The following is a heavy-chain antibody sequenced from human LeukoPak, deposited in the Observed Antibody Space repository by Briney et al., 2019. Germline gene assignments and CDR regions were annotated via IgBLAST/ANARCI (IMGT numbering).Heavy chain of an antibody. CDR1: GFTFSGHW. Sequence: GGSLRLPCTASGFTFSGHWIHWVRQAPGMGLVWVSRINERGTDSMYAESVKGRFTISRDNAKNTVYLQMNSLRAEDTAVYYCVRDETLWTLDWWGQGTLVSVSS. D-gene: IGHD1-1*01. J-gene: IGHJ4*02. V-gene: IGHV3-74*03. CDR2: INERGTDS. CDR3: VRDETLWTLDW.